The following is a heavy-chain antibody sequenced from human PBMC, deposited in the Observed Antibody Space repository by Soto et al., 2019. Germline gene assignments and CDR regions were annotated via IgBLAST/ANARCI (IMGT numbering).Heavy chain of an antibody. J-gene: IGHJ6*02. CDR1: GGSMDSGGYY. D-gene: IGHD6-6*01. Sequence: SETLSLTCSVSGGSMDSGGYYWSWIRQHPGKGLEWIGYIYSNGDTYYNPSLKSRVSISVDPSKNQFSLNMTSVTAADTAVYYCARRGGNSSGYYYYAMDVWGQGTTVTVSS. CDR2: IYSNGDT. V-gene: IGHV4-31*03. CDR3: ARRGGNSSGYYYYAMDV.